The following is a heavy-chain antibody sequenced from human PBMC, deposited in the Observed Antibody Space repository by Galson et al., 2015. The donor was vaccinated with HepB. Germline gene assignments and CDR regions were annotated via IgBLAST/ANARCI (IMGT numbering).Heavy chain of an antibody. J-gene: IGHJ6*02. D-gene: IGHD2-2*02. V-gene: IGHV3-48*02. CDR3: ARVGGDIVVVPAAIAYYYYGMDV. Sequence: SLRLSCAASGFTFSSYSMNWVRQAPGKGLEWVSYISSSSSTIYYADSVKGRFTISRDNAKNSLYLQMNSLRDEDTAVYYCARVGGDIVVVPAAIAYYYYGMDVWGQGTTVTVSS. CDR1: GFTFSSYS. CDR2: ISSSSSTI.